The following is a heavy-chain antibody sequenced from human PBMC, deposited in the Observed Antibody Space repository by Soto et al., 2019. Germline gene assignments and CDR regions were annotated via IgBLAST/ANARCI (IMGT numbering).Heavy chain of an antibody. D-gene: IGHD2-15*01. V-gene: IGHV3-33*01. Sequence: QVQLVESGGGVVQPGRSLRLSCAESGFTFSSYGMHWVRQAPGKGLEWVAVIWYDGRNKYYADSVKGRFTISRDNSKNTLYMQMNSLRAEDTAVYYCAREKCSGGSCYFDAFDIWGQGTMVTVSS. CDR2: IWYDGRNK. J-gene: IGHJ3*02. CDR1: GFTFSSYG. CDR3: AREKCSGGSCYFDAFDI.